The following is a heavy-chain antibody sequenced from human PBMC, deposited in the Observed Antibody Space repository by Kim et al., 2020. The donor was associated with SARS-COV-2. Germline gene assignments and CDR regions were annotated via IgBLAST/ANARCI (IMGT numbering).Heavy chain of an antibody. V-gene: IGHV4-4*07. CDR1: GGFISGYY. D-gene: IGHD3-3*01. CDR2: LHRSGTT. Sequence: SETLSLTCSVSGGFISGYYWSWIRQAAGKRLEWIGSLHRSGTTQYNPSLKSRVTMSKDVSKSHLSLKVTSVTAADTAVYYCVRGTYDDYWTGHHDYWGQGALVTVSS. J-gene: IGHJ4*02. CDR3: VRGTYDDYWTGHHDY.